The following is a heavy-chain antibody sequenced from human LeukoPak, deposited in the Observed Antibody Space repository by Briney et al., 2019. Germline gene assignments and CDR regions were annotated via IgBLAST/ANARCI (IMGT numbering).Heavy chain of an antibody. V-gene: IGHV1-69*13. CDR2: IIPIFGKA. D-gene: IGHD3-10*01. Sequence: SVKVSCKASGGTFSSYAISWVRQAPGQGLEWMGGIIPIFGKANYAQKFQGRVTITADESASTAYMELSSLRSEDTAVYYCARVVYYYGSGTLDAFDIWGQGTMVTVSS. CDR3: ARVVYYYGSGTLDAFDI. CDR1: GGTFSSYA. J-gene: IGHJ3*02.